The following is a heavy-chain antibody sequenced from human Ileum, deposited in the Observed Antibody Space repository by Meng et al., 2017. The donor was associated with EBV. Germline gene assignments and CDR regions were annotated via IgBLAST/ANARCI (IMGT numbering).Heavy chain of an antibody. CDR2: ITHSGST. CDR1: GGSLSGYY. V-gene: IGHV4-34*01. D-gene: IGHD3-22*01. J-gene: IGHJ4*02. Sequence: QVELHPGGAGLLKPSETLSLPCAVYGGSLSGYYWSWIRQPPGKGLEWIGEITHSGSTNYNSSLKSRVTILVDTSKNQLSLKMNSVTAADTAVYYCARCYDSSGYYELNHFDHWGQGTLVTVSS. CDR3: ARCYDSSGYYELNHFDH.